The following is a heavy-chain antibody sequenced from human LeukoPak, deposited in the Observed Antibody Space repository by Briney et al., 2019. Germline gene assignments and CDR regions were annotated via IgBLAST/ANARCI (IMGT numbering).Heavy chain of an antibody. J-gene: IGHJ6*02. Sequence: GGSLRLSCAASGFTFSSYGMHWVRQAPGKGLEWVAFIRYDGSNKYYADSVKGRFTISRDNSKNTLYLQMNSLRAEDTAVYYCAKFKGDYVKYDMDVWGQGTTVTVSS. CDR1: GFTFSSYG. V-gene: IGHV3-30*02. D-gene: IGHD4-17*01. CDR2: IRYDGSNK. CDR3: AKFKGDYVKYDMDV.